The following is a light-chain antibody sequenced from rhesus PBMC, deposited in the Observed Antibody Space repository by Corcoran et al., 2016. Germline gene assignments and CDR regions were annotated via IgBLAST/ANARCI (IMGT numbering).Light chain of an antibody. CDR2: KAS. J-gene: IGKJ4*01. CDR1: QDISSW. CDR3: QQYSSRPT. Sequence: DIQMTQSPSSLSASVGDTVTITCRASQDISSWLAWYQQKAGKAPKLLIYKASSLQSGVPSRFTGSGSGTEYTLTFSGLPSEDSATYYCQQYSSRPTFGGGTKVEIK. V-gene: IGKV1-22*01.